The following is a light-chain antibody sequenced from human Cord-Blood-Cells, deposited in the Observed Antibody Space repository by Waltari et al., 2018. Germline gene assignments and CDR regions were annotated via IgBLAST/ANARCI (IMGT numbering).Light chain of an antibody. V-gene: IGKV3-20*01. J-gene: IGKJ1*01. CDR1: PSVSSSY. CDR2: GAS. Sequence: EIVLTQSPGTLPSSPGERATLSCRASPSVSSSYLALYQQKPGQAPRLLIYGASSRATGIPDRFSGSGSGTDFTLTISRLEPEDFAVYYCQQYGSSPPWTFGQGTKVEIK. CDR3: QQYGSSPPWT.